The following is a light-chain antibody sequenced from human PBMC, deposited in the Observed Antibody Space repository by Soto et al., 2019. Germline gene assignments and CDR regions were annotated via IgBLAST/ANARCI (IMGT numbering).Light chain of an antibody. CDR2: EVS. J-gene: IGLJ1*01. CDR1: SSDVGGYNY. Sequence: QSALTQPPSASGSPVQSVTISCTGTSSDVGGYNYVSWYQQHPGKAPKLMIYEVSKRPSGVPDRFSGSKSGNTASLTVSGLQAEDEADDYCSSYAGSNTNYVFGTGTKLTVL. CDR3: SSYAGSNTNYV. V-gene: IGLV2-8*01.